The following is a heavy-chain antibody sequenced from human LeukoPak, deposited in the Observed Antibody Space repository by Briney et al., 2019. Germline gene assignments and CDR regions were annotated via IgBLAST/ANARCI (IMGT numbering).Heavy chain of an antibody. Sequence: GGSLRLSCAASGFTFSTYSMNWVRQAPGKGLEWVSSISSSSSYIYYANSVKGRFTISRDNAKNELCLQMDSLRADDTAVYYCARGRLDGGYSYLDWFDPWGQGTLVTVSS. D-gene: IGHD5-18*01. CDR1: GFTFSTYS. V-gene: IGHV3-21*01. J-gene: IGHJ5*02. CDR3: ARGRLDGGYSYLDWFDP. CDR2: ISSSSSYI.